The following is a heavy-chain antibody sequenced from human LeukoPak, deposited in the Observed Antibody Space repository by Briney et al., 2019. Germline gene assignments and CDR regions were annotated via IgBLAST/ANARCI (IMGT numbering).Heavy chain of an antibody. Sequence: GGSLRLSCAASGFTFSSYAMSWVRQAPGKGLEWVSAISGSGGSTYYAGSVKGRFTISRDNSKNTLYLQMNSLRAEDTAVYYCAKDQRRITMIVVVTDAFDIWGQGAMVTVSS. CDR3: AKDQRRITMIVVVTDAFDI. J-gene: IGHJ3*02. CDR2: ISGSGGST. D-gene: IGHD3-22*01. V-gene: IGHV3-23*01. CDR1: GFTFSSYA.